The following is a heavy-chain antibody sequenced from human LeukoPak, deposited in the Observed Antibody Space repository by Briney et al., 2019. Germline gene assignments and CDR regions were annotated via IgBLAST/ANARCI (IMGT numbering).Heavy chain of an antibody. V-gene: IGHV1-46*01. CDR3: ARDQSIEMRTWGY. CDR1: GYTFTMYY. D-gene: IGHD6-6*01. Sequence: VASVKVSCKASGYTFTMYYIHWVRQAPGQGLEWVGIINPSGGSTSYTQKFYGRVTMTRDTSTSTVYMELSSLRSEDTAVYFCARDQSIEMRTWGYWGQGTLVTVSS. CDR2: INPSGGST. J-gene: IGHJ4*02.